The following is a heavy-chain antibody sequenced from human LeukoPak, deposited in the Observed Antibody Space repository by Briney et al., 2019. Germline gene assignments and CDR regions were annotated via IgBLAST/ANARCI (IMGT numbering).Heavy chain of an antibody. J-gene: IGHJ4*02. CDR1: GFTFSSSA. Sequence: GGSLRLSCAASGFTFSSSAMSWVRQVPGKGLEWVSGISASGGSTYYADSVRGRFTISRDNAKNSLYLQMNNLRVEDTAMYYCAGGTGFIIKDWGQGTLVTVSS. CDR3: AGGTGFIIKD. D-gene: IGHD3-9*01. CDR2: ISASGGST. V-gene: IGHV3-23*01.